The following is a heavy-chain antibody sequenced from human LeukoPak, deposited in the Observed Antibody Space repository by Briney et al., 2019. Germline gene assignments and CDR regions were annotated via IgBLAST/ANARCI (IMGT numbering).Heavy chain of an antibody. D-gene: IGHD6-25*01. J-gene: IGHJ4*02. CDR2: ISSRGDIT. V-gene: IGHV3-23*01. CDR3: AKGGISAAGFDY. CDR1: GFTFSSST. Sequence: GGSLRLSCAASGFTFSSSTMSWVRQTPGMGLEWVSVISSRGDITHYAESVKGRFTISRDNSKNTVCLQMNSLRADDTAVYYRAKGGISAAGFDYWGQGILVTVSS.